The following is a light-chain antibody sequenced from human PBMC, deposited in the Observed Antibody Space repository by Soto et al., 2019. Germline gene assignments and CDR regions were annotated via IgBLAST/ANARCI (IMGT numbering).Light chain of an antibody. CDR1: TGAVTSGNY. Sequence: QAVVTQEPSLTVSPGGTVTLTCGSSTGAVTSGNYPYWFQKKPGKAPRTLIYDTTNKQSWTPARFSGSLLGGKAALTLAGAQTDDEADYYCLLSYSGTNLVFGGGTKLTVL. J-gene: IGLJ3*02. CDR2: DTT. CDR3: LLSYSGTNLV. V-gene: IGLV7-46*01.